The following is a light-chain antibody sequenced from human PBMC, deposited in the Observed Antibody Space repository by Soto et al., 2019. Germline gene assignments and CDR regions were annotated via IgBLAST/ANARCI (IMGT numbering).Light chain of an antibody. CDR1: QNISNY. V-gene: IGKV1-39*01. J-gene: IGKJ5*01. Sequence: DIQMTPSPSSLSASVGDRVTITCRASQNISNYLNWYQQKPGNAPKILIHAASSLESGVPSRFSGRGSGTEFTLTISSLQPDDFAAYYCQHYYNDSWTFGQGTRLEI. CDR3: QHYYNDSWT. CDR2: AAS.